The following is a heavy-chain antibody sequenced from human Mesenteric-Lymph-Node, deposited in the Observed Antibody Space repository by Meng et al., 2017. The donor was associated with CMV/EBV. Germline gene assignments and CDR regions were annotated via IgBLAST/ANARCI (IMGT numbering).Heavy chain of an antibody. V-gene: IGHV1-2*02. CDR2: MNPNGGGT. CDR3: AKEYCTNGVCYIADDYFDY. D-gene: IGHD2-8*01. Sequence: ASVKVSCKASGYTFTDYYIHWVRQAPGQGLEWMGWMNPNGGGTKFAQKFQGRVTMTRDMSISTAYMALSRLTSDDTAVYYCAKEYCTNGVCYIADDYFDYWGQGTLVTSPQ. CDR1: GYTFTDYY. J-gene: IGHJ4*02.